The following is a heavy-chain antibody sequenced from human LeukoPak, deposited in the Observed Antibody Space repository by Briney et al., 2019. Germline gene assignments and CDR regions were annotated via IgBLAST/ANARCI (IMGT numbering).Heavy chain of an antibody. CDR1: GFTFDDYA. J-gene: IGHJ4*02. CDR2: ISYDGSNK. Sequence: GGSLRLPCAASGFTFDDYAMHWVRQAPGKGLEWVAVISYDGSNKYYADSVKGRFTISRDNSKSTLYLQMNSLRAEDTAVYYCARETPSQPFDYWGQGTLVTVSS. CDR3: ARETPSQPFDY. V-gene: IGHV3-30-3*01.